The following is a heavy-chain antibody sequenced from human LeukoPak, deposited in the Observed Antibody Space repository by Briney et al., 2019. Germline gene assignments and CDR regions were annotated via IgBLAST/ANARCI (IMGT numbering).Heavy chain of an antibody. V-gene: IGHV3-23*01. CDR3: AKDLYREWELLGSVYYYGMDV. D-gene: IGHD1-26*01. CDR2: ISGSGGST. Sequence: GGSLRLSCAASGFTFSSYAMSWVRQAPGKGLEWVSAISGSGGSTYYADSVKGRFTISRDNSKNTLYLQMNSLRAEDTAVSYCAKDLYREWELLGSVYYYGMDVWGQGTTVTVSS. J-gene: IGHJ6*02. CDR1: GFTFSSYA.